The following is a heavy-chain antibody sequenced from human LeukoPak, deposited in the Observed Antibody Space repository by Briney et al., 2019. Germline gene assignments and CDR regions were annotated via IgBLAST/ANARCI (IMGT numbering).Heavy chain of an antibody. CDR2: ISSSGTTL. CDR3: ARDRGNGCDY. Sequence: GGSLRLSCAASGFTFNSYEMNWVRQAPGKGLEWLSYISSSGTTLYYADCVKGRFTISTDTAHNSLYLQMTSLGAEYTAIYYCARDRGNGCDYWGQGTLVTVSS. J-gene: IGHJ4*02. D-gene: IGHD6-19*01. V-gene: IGHV3-48*03. CDR1: GFTFNSYE.